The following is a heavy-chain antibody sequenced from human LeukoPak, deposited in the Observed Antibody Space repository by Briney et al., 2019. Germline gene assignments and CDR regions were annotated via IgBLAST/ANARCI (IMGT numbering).Heavy chain of an antibody. D-gene: IGHD2-15*01. V-gene: IGHV3-21*04. CDR2: ISSSSSYI. CDR1: GITFSSYS. Sequence: PGGSLRLSCAASGITFSSYSMNWVRQAPGKGLEWVSSISSSSSYIYYADSVKGRFTISRDNSKNTLYLQMNSLRAEDTAVYYCAKWGCSGGSCYPFDYWGQGTLVTVSS. CDR3: AKWGCSGGSCYPFDY. J-gene: IGHJ4*02.